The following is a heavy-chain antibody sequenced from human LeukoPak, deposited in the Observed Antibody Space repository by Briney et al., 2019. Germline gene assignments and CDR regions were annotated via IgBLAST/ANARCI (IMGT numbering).Heavy chain of an antibody. CDR3: ARGRRSDSSGPPYFDY. J-gene: IGHJ4*02. Sequence: PGGSLRLSCAASGFTFSSYAMHWVRQAPGKGLEWVAVISYDGSNKYYADSVKGRFTISRDNSKNTLYLQMNSLRAEDTAVYYCARGRRSDSSGPPYFDYWGQGTLVTVSS. D-gene: IGHD6-19*01. CDR1: GFTFSSYA. V-gene: IGHV3-30*04. CDR2: ISYDGSNK.